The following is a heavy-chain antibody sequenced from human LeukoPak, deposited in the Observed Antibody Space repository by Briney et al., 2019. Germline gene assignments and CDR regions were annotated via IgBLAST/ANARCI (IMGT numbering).Heavy chain of an antibody. CDR3: ARTLTASWGENSGVDV. J-gene: IGHJ6*02. Sequence: GGSLRLSCAASGFTFSDHYMEWVRQAPGKGLEWVARSRNKVRSYTTEYAASVKGRFTISRDASENSLYLQMDSLKTDDTAVYYCARTLTASWGENSGVDVWGQGTTVTVSS. CDR2: SRNKVRSYTT. D-gene: IGHD3-16*01. V-gene: IGHV3-72*01. CDR1: GFTFSDHY.